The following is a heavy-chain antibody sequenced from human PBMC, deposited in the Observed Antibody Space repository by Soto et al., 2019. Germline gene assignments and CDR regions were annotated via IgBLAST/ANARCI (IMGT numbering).Heavy chain of an antibody. CDR1: GYTFTSYG. CDR3: ARVPNYFDY. CDR2: SSAYNGNT. V-gene: IGHV1-18*01. Sequence: QVQLVQSGAEVKKPGASVKVSCKASGYTFTSYGISWVRQAPGQGLEWMGWSSAYNGNTNYAQKLQGRVTMSTDTSTSKVYIELRSPRSDDTGVYYCARVPNYFDYWGQGTLVTVTS. J-gene: IGHJ4*02.